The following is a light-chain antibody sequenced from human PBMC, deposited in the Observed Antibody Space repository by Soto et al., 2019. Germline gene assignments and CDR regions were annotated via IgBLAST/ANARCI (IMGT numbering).Light chain of an antibody. J-gene: IGKJ2*01. CDR2: GAY. CDR3: QLYGSSAYT. V-gene: IGKV3-20*01. Sequence: EIVLTQSPGTLSLSPGERATLSCRASQSVNSYYLAWYQQKPGQAPRLLIYGAYRRASDIPDRFSGSGSGTDFTLTISSLEPEDFAVYYGQLYGSSAYTFGQGTKLEIK. CDR1: QSVNSYY.